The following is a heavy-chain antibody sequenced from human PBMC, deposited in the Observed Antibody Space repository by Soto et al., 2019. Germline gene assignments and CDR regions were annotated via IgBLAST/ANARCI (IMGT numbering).Heavy chain of an antibody. CDR3: ARYRGSGSYYFDY. CDR1: GGSFSGYY. CDR2: INHSGST. J-gene: IGHJ4*02. V-gene: IGHV4-34*01. D-gene: IGHD3-10*01. Sequence: ETLSLTCAVYGGSFSGYYWSWIRQPPGKGLEWIGEINHSGSTNYNPSLKSRVTISVDTSKNQFSLKLSSVTAADTAVYYCARYRGSGSYYFDYWGQGTLVTVSS.